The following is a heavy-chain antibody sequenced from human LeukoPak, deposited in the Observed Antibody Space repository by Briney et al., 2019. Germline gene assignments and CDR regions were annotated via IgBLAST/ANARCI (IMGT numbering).Heavy chain of an antibody. Sequence: SETLSLTCTVSGGSISSSSYYWGWIRQPPGKGLEWIGSIYYSGSTYYNPSLKSRVTISVDTSKNQFSLKLSSVTAADTAVYYCARDIVVVPAALGGTNWFDPWGQGTLVTVSS. CDR1: GGSISSSSYY. J-gene: IGHJ5*02. CDR2: IYYSGST. V-gene: IGHV4-39*07. D-gene: IGHD2-2*01. CDR3: ARDIVVVPAALGGTNWFDP.